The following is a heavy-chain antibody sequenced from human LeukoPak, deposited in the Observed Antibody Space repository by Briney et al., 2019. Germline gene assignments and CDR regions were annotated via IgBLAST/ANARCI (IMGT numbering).Heavy chain of an antibody. CDR2: MNPNSGNT. V-gene: IGHV1-8*01. D-gene: IGHD6-19*01. J-gene: IGHJ5*02. CDR3: ARGGIAVAGRDNWFDP. CDR1: GYTFTSYD. Sequence: ASVKVSCKASGYTFTSYDINWLRQATGQGLEWMGWMNPNSGNTGYAQKFQGRVTMARNTSISTAYMELSSLRSEDTAVYYCARGGIAVAGRDNWFDPWGQGTLVTVSS.